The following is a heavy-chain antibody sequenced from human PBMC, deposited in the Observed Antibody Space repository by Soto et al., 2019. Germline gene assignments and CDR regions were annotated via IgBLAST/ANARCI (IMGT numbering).Heavy chain of an antibody. J-gene: IGHJ3*02. CDR1: GGSISSGDYY. D-gene: IGHD3-22*01. Sequence: QVQLQESGPGLVKPSQTLSLTCTVSGGSISSGDYYWVWIRHHPGKGLEWIVYVYSSGSTYYNPSLRSRVTISADTSKNQFSLRLSAVTAADTAVYYCVRDYDYDTSRNDAFDIWGQGTMVTVSS. V-gene: IGHV4-31*03. CDR3: VRDYDYDTSRNDAFDI. CDR2: VYSSGST.